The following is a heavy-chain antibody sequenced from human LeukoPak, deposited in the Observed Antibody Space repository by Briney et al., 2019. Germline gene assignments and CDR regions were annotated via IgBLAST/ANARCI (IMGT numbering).Heavy chain of an antibody. V-gene: IGHV4-61*01. CDR1: GGSVSSGSYY. J-gene: IGHJ4*02. CDR2: IYYSGST. CDR3: ARDDYGFDY. Sequence: SETLSLTRTVSGGSVSSGSYYWSWIRQPPGKGLEWIGYIYYSGSTNYNPSLKSRVTISVDTSKNQFSLKLSSVTAADTAVYYCARDDYGFDYWGQGTLVTVSS. D-gene: IGHD4-17*01.